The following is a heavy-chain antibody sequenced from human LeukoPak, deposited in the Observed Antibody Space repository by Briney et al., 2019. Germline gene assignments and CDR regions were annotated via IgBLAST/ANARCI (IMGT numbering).Heavy chain of an antibody. J-gene: IGHJ4*02. CDR1: GYTXTGYY. Sequence: GASVKVSCKASGYTXTGYYMHWVRQAPGQGLEWMGWINRNSGGTNYAQKFQGRVTMTRDTSISTAYMELSRLGSGDTTVYYCARDHPSNTWYDYWGQGTLVTVSS. D-gene: IGHD6-13*01. CDR3: ARDHPSNTWYDY. CDR2: INRNSGGT. V-gene: IGHV1-2*02.